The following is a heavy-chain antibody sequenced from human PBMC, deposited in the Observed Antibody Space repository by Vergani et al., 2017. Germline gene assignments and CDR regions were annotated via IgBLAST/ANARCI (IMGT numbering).Heavy chain of an antibody. J-gene: IGHJ3*01. CDR3: ARPVGPSAIADGYHV. D-gene: IGHD3-10*01. CDR2: ISSSGSP. Sequence: QVQLEESGPGLVKPSETLSLTCTVSGGSFNTYYWGFIRQPPGKGLEWIGSISSSGSPYYNPTLKSRLAFSVDTSKNLFSLRLKSVTATDTGMYYCARPVGPSAIADGYHVWGQGTMVTVS. CDR1: GGSFNTYY. V-gene: IGHV4-59*04.